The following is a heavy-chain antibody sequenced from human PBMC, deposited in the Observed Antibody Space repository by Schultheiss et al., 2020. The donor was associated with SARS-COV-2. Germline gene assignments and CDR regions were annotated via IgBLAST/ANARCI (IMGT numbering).Heavy chain of an antibody. V-gene: IGHV3-33*08. CDR3: ARDGLAVVTLYYYYMDV. D-gene: IGHD3-22*01. CDR2: IWYDGSNK. J-gene: IGHJ6*03. Sequence: GGSLRLSCAASGFTFSSYWMHWVRQAPGKGLEWVAVIWYDGSNKYYADSVKGRFTISRDNSKNTLYLQMNSLRAEDTAVYYCARDGLAVVTLYYYYMDVWGKGTTVTVSS. CDR1: GFTFSSYW.